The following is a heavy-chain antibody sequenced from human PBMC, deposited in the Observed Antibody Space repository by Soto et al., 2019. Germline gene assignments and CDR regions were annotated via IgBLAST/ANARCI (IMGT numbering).Heavy chain of an antibody. CDR2: IYYSGST. CDR1: GGSIRSYY. D-gene: IGHD3-22*01. J-gene: IGHJ5*02. Sequence: SETLSLTCTVSGGSIRSYYWSWIRQPPGRGLEWIGYIYYSGSTSYNPSLKSRVTISVDTSKNQLSLKLTSVTAADTAVYYCATNAAQWLSWFDPWGQGTLVTVSS. CDR3: ATNAAQWLSWFDP. V-gene: IGHV4-59*01.